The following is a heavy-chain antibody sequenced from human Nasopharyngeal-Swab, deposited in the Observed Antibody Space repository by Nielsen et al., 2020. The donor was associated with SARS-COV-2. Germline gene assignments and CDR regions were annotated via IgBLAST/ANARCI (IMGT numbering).Heavy chain of an antibody. CDR2: IYYSGST. Sequence: GSLRLSCTVSGGSISSYYWSWIRQPPGKGLEWIGYIYYSGSTNYNPSLKSRVTISVDTSKNQFSLKLSSVTAADTAVYYCARIAVAALNDRYFDLWGRGTLVTVSS. CDR1: GGSISSYY. D-gene: IGHD6-19*01. J-gene: IGHJ2*01. V-gene: IGHV4-59*01. CDR3: ARIAVAALNDRYFDL.